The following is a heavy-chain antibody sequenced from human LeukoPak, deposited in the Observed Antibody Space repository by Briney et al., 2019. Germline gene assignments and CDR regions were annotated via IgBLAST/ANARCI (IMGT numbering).Heavy chain of an antibody. Sequence: SETLSLTCTVSGGSISSSSYYWGWIRQPPGKGLEWIGSIYYSGSTYYNPSLKSRVTISVDTSKNQFSLKLSSVTAADTAVYYCARVRGYSSGWGFDYWGQGTLVTVSS. V-gene: IGHV4-39*07. CDR1: GGSISSSSYY. CDR3: ARVRGYSSGWGFDY. CDR2: IYYSGST. D-gene: IGHD6-19*01. J-gene: IGHJ4*02.